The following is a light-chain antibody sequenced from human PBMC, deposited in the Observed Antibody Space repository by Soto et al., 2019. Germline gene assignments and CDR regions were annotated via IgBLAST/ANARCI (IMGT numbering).Light chain of an antibody. J-gene: IGLJ2*01. Sequence: SYELTQPPSVSVSPGQTASITCSGDQLGDKYASWYQQKPSQSPVLVIYQDRKRPSGIPERFSGSNSGNTATLTISGTQAVDESDYYCQAWDSSTVVFGGGTKVTVL. CDR3: QAWDSSTVV. CDR2: QDR. V-gene: IGLV3-1*01. CDR1: QLGDKY.